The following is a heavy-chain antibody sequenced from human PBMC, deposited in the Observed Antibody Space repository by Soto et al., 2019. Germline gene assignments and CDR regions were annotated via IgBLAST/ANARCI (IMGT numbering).Heavy chain of an antibody. CDR3: AGMQDGALAY. CDR1: GDSVSSNIAA. Sequence: SQTLSLTCAISGDSVSSNIAAWNWIRQSPSRGLEWLGRTYYRSKWYNEYAVSVKSRITIKPDTSKNQFSLQLNSVIPDDTAVYYCAGMQDGALAYWGQGILVTVSS. V-gene: IGHV6-1*01. D-gene: IGHD1-26*01. J-gene: IGHJ4*02. CDR2: TYYRSKWYN.